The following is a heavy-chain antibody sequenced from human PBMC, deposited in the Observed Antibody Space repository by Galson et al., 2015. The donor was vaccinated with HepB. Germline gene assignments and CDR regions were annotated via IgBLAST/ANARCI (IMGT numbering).Heavy chain of an antibody. J-gene: IGHJ4*02. CDR2: ISAYNGNT. D-gene: IGHD3-10*01. CDR1: GYTFTSYG. Sequence: SVKVSCKASGYTFTSYGFSWVRQAPGQGLEWMGWISAYNGNTNYAQKLQGRVTMTTDTSTSTAYMELRSLKSDDTAVYYCAREWFGDFYYFDYWGQGTLVTVSS. CDR3: AREWFGDFYYFDY. V-gene: IGHV1-18*04.